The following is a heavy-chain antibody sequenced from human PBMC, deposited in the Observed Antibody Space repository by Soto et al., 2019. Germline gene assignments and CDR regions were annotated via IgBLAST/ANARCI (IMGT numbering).Heavy chain of an antibody. CDR1: GFTFSSYS. V-gene: IGHV3-48*01. CDR2: ISSSSSPI. D-gene: IGHD1-20*01. CDR3: ARITCSDHPWRLDY. J-gene: IGHJ4*02. Sequence: EVQLVESGGGLVQPGGSLRLSCAASGFTFSSYSLNWVRQAPGKGLEWVSYISSSSSPIYYAGSVKGRFTISRDNAKNSLYLQMNSLRAEDTAVYYCARITCSDHPWRLDYWGQGTLVTVSS.